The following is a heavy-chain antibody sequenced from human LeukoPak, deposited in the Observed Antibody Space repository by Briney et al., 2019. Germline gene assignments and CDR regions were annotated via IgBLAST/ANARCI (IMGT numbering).Heavy chain of an antibody. D-gene: IGHD1-26*01. CDR1: GFTFSTYS. V-gene: IGHV3-48*04. CDR2: ISSSSSTI. Sequence: GGFLRLSCSASGFTFSTYSMNWVRQAPGKGLEWVSYISSSSSTIHYADSVKGRFTISRDNAKNSLYLQMNSLRAEDTAVYYCASYSGSYYSTDYWGQGTLVTVSS. J-gene: IGHJ4*02. CDR3: ASYSGSYYSTDY.